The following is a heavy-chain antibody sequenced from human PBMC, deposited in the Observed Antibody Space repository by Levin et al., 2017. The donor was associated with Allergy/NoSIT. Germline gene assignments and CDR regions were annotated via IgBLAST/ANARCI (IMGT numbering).Heavy chain of an antibody. J-gene: IGHJ3*01. CDR2: ITGGGFNT. CDR1: GFTISEYA. Sequence: GGSLRLSCAVSGFTISEYAMAWVRQAPGKGLEWVSVITGGGFNTYYVDSVKGRFTVSRDDSKDTLYLDLNSLRAEDTAVYYCAKKQGGTSGFSFDVWGQGTMVTVSS. D-gene: IGHD1-1*01. V-gene: IGHV3-23*01. CDR3: AKKQGGTSGFSFDV.